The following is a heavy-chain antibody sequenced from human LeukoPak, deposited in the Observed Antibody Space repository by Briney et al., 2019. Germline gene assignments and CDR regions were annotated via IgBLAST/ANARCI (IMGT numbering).Heavy chain of an antibody. Sequence: SETQSLTCTDSGGSISSGDYYWSWIRQPPGKGLEWIGYIYYSGSTNYNPSLKSRVTISVDTSKNQFSLKLSSVTAADTAVYYCARHIVLMVYATPGAFDIWGQGTMVTVSS. CDR3: ARHIVLMVYATPGAFDI. CDR2: IYYSGST. J-gene: IGHJ3*02. D-gene: IGHD2-8*01. CDR1: GGSISSGDYY. V-gene: IGHV4-61*08.